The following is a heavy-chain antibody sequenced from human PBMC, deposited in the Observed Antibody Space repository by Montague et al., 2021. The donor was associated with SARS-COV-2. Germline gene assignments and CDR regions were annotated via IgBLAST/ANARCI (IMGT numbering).Heavy chain of an antibody. D-gene: IGHD3-3*01. CDR1: GGSFSGYY. V-gene: IGHV4-34*01. J-gene: IGHJ4*02. Sequence: SETLSLTCGVYGGSFSGYYWSWIRQPPGKGLQWIEGINHSGSTNYNSSLNSRGTISLDTSKNQFSLKLTSVSAADTAVYYCARGLGRPGTIFGVALYWGQGTLVTVSS. CDR3: ARGLGRPGTIFGVALY. CDR2: INHSGST.